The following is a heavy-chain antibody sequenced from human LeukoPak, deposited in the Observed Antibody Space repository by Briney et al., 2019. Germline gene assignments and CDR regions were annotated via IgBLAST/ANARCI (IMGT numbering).Heavy chain of an antibody. J-gene: IGHJ6*03. D-gene: IGHD6-13*01. Sequence: SETLSLTCTVSGGSISSGDYYWSWIRQPAGKGLEWIGRIYTSGSTNYNPSLKSRVTMSVDTSKNQFSLKLSSVTAADTAVYYCARDGYSSSWSNYYYYMDVWGKGTTVTVSS. CDR1: GGSISSGDYY. V-gene: IGHV4-61*02. CDR2: IYTSGST. CDR3: ARDGYSSSWSNYYYYMDV.